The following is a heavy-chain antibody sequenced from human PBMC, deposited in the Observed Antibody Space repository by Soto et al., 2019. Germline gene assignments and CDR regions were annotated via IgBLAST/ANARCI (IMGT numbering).Heavy chain of an antibody. CDR2: IGSSGSTI. CDR1: GFTFSSFE. J-gene: IGHJ4*02. Sequence: PGWSLRLSCAASGFTFSSFEMNWVRQAPGKGLEWVSKIGSSGSTIWYADSVKGRFTISRDNAKNSLYLQMNSLRGEDTAVYYCARATYSSSYYFDSWGQGTLVTVSS. CDR3: ARATYSSSYYFDS. D-gene: IGHD6-6*01. V-gene: IGHV3-48*03.